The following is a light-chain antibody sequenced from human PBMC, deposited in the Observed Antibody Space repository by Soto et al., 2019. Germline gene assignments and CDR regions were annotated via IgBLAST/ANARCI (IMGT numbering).Light chain of an antibody. V-gene: IGKV3-11*01. J-gene: IGKJ1*01. CDR1: QSVSSY. CDR2: DAS. Sequence: EIVLTQSPAILSMSPGERATLSCRASQSVSSYFAWYQQEPGQAPRLLIYDASNRATGVPARFSGSGSGTDFPLTISSLEPEDFAVYYCQQRRYWPVTFGQGTKVDIK. CDR3: QQRRYWPVT.